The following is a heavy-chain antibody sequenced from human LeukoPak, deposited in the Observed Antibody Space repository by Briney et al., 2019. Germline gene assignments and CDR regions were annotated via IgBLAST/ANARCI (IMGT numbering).Heavy chain of an antibody. V-gene: IGHV1-46*01. CDR1: GYTFTSNY. J-gene: IGHJ4*02. CDR2: IYPRDGST. CDR3: ARDQEGFDY. Sequence: ASVKVSCKASGYTFTSNYIHWVRQAPGQGLEWMGMIYPRDGSTSYAQKFQGRVTVTRDTSTSTVHMELSGLRSEDTAVYYCARDQEGFDYWGRGTLVTVSP.